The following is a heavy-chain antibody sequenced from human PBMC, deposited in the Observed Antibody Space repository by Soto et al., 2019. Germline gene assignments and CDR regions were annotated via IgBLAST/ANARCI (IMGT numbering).Heavy chain of an antibody. J-gene: IGHJ4*02. D-gene: IGHD3-10*01. CDR1: GFTFSSYW. CDR2: INSDGSST. V-gene: IGHV3-74*01. CDR3: ASPIHHYGSGSYWPFDY. Sequence: PGGSLRLSCAASGFTFSSYWMHWVRQAPGKGLVWVSRINSDGSSTSYADSVKGRFTISRDNAKNTLYLQMNSLRAEDTSVYYCASPIHHYGSGSYWPFDYWGQGTLVTVSS.